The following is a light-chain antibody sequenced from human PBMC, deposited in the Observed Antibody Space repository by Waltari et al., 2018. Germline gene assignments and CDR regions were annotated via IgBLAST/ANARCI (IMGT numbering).Light chain of an antibody. CDR1: SSDGGGYDY. CDR3: SSYTSSSTV. CDR2: EVS. V-gene: IGLV2-14*01. Sequence: QSALTQPASVSGSPGQAITISCTGTSSDGGGYDYVSWYQEHSGKPPKPLIYEVSNRPSGVSNRFSGSKSGNTASLTISGLQAEDEADYYCSSYTSSSTVFGGGTKLTVL. J-gene: IGLJ3*02.